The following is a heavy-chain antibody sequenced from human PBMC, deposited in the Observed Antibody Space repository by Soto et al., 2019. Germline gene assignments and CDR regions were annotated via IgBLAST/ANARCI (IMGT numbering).Heavy chain of an antibody. V-gene: IGHV3-23*01. Sequence: GGSLRLSCEASGFTFSTYAMSWVRQAPGKGLEWVSAISGSGGSTYYADSVKGRFTISRDNSKNTLYLQMNSLRAEDTAVYYCAKGRFLEWLLSNFDYWGQGTLVTAPQ. CDR2: ISGSGGST. D-gene: IGHD3-3*01. CDR1: GFTFSTYA. J-gene: IGHJ4*02. CDR3: AKGRFLEWLLSNFDY.